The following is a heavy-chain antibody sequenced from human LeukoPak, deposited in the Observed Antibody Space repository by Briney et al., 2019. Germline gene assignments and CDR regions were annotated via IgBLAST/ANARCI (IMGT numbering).Heavy chain of an antibody. Sequence: GGSLRLSCAVSGFTVSSNHMSWVRQAPGKGLEWVSAISGSGRSTFYADSVKGRFTISRDNSKNTLYLQMDSLRPDDTAVYYCAKVRYQLLYGSLDYWGQGTLVTVSS. J-gene: IGHJ4*02. CDR2: ISGSGRST. V-gene: IGHV3-23*01. CDR3: AKVRYQLLYGSLDY. D-gene: IGHD2-2*02. CDR1: GFTVSSNH.